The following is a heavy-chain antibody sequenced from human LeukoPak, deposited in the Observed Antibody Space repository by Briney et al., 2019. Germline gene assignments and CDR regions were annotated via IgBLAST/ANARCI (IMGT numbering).Heavy chain of an antibody. Sequence: PGRSLRLSCAASGFTFSSYAMHWVRQAPGKGLEWVSRISGSGEDIYYADSVRGRFTISRDNSKNTQYLQMNSLRAEDTAVYYCAKLGMYSGTSYWGQGTLVTVSS. D-gene: IGHD1-26*01. J-gene: IGHJ4*02. CDR1: GFTFSSYA. V-gene: IGHV3-23*01. CDR2: ISGSGEDI. CDR3: AKLGMYSGTSY.